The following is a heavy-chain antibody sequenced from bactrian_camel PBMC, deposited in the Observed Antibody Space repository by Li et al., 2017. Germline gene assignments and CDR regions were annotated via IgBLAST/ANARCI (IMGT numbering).Heavy chain of an antibody. J-gene: IGHJ6*01. V-gene: IGHV3S1*01. CDR2: IDSDGST. D-gene: IGHD3*01. Sequence: HVQLVESGGGSVQAGGSLRLSCDASLFSYSSYCMSWFRKAPGKEREGVAAIDSDGSTTYADPVKGRFTIPKDNAKNVLHLQMDSLAPEDTAVYYCAAGTRIIVGDYCDGITAWGQGTQVTVS. CDR1: LFSYSSYC. CDR3: AAGTRIIVGDYCDGITA.